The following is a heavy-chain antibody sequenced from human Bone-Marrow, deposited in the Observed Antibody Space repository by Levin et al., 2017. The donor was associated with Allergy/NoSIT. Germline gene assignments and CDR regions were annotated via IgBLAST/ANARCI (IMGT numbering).Heavy chain of an antibody. D-gene: IGHD3-16*02. CDR2: ISGSGGST. CDR3: AKRGGELSLDFLVYYFEY. J-gene: IGHJ4*02. CDR1: GFTFNNYA. Sequence: GGSLRLSCAASGFTFNNYAMSWVRQAPGKGLEWVSAISGSGGSTYYVDSVKGRFTISRDNSKNTLYLQMSSLRAEDTAVYYCAKRGGELSLDFLVYYFEYWGQGTLVTVSS. V-gene: IGHV3-23*01.